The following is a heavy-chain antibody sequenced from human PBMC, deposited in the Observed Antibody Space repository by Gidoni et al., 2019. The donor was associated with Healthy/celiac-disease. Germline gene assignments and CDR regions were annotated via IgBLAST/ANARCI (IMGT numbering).Heavy chain of an antibody. V-gene: IGHV2-5*01. CDR3: AHRGYCSSTSCYHLHFDY. CDR1: GFSLSTSGVG. D-gene: IGHD2-2*01. Sequence: QITLKESGPTLVKPTQTLTLTCTFSGFSLSTSGVGVGWIRQPPGKALEWLALIYWNDDKRYSPSLKSRLTITKDTSKNQVVLTMTNMDPVDTATYYCAHRGYCSSTSCYHLHFDYWGQGTLVTVSS. CDR2: IYWNDDK. J-gene: IGHJ4*02.